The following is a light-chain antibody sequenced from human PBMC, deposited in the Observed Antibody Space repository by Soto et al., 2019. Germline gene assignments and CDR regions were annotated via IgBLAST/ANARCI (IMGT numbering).Light chain of an antibody. CDR3: QQYGSSPRT. CDR1: QSVSSRS. J-gene: IGKJ1*01. Sequence: EIVLTQSPGTLSLYPGDSAALSCRASQSVSSRSLAWYRQKRGQAPRLLIHGASNRATGIPDRFSGSGSGTAFTLTISRLEPEDFAVDYGQQYGSSPRTFGRGTKV. CDR2: GAS. V-gene: IGKV3-20*01.